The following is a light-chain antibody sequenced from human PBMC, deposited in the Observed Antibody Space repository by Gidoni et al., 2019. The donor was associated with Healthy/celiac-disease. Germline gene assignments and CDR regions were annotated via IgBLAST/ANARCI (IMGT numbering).Light chain of an antibody. V-gene: IGKV1-39*01. Sequence: DIQMTKSPSSLSASVGDRVTITCRASQSISSYLNWYQQKPGKAPKLLIYAASSLQSGVPSRFSGSGSGTDFTLTISSLQPEDFATYYCQQSYSTPWITFGGGTKVEIK. J-gene: IGKJ4*01. CDR3: QQSYSTPWIT. CDR2: AAS. CDR1: QSISSY.